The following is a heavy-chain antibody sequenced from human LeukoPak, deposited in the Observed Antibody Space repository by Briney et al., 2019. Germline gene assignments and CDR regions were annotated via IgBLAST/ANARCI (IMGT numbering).Heavy chain of an antibody. J-gene: IGHJ6*03. V-gene: IGHV4-34*01. Sequence: KASETLSLTCAVYGGSFSGYYWSWIRQPPGKGLEWIGEINHSGSTNYNPSLKSRVTISVDTSKNQFSLKLSSVTAADTAVYYCARLFITMVRSRPYYYYYMDVWGKGTTVTISS. D-gene: IGHD3-10*01. CDR2: INHSGST. CDR3: ARLFITMVRSRPYYYYYMDV. CDR1: GGSFSGYY.